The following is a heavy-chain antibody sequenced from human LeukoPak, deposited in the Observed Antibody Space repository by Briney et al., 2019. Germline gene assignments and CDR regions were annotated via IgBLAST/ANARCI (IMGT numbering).Heavy chain of an antibody. V-gene: IGHV3-7*01. D-gene: IGHD5-24*01. J-gene: IGHJ4*02. Sequence: GGSLRLSCAVSGFTFSSHWMSWVRQAPGKGLEWVANIKQDGSETYYVDSVKGRFTISRDNAKNSLFLHMSSLRAEDTAVYYCARDGEMPTIYFDYWGQGTLVTVSS. CDR1: GFTFSSHW. CDR3: ARDGEMPTIYFDY. CDR2: IKQDGSET.